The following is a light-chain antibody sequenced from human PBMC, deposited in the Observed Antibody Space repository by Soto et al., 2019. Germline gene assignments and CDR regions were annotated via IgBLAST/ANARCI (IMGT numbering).Light chain of an antibody. CDR1: SSNIGAGYD. CDR3: QSHDSSLSGSV. CDR2: GDS. V-gene: IGLV1-40*01. J-gene: IGLJ3*02. Sequence: QPVLTQPPSVSGAPGQRVTISCTGSSSNIGAGYDVHWYQQLPGTAPKLLIYGDSNRPSGVPDRFSGSKSGTSASLAITGLQAEDEADYYCQSHDSSLSGSVFGGGTKVTVL.